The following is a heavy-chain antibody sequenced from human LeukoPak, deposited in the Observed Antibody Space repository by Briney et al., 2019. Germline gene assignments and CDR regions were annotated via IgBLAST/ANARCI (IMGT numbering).Heavy chain of an antibody. Sequence: GGSLRLSCAASGFTFSGSAMHWVRQASGKGLEWVGRIRSKPNSYATAYAASAKGRFTISRDDSKNTAYLQMNSLKTEDTAVYYCTRHADYGDGDFDYWGQGTLVTVSS. CDR3: TRHADYGDGDFDY. D-gene: IGHD4-17*01. CDR2: IRSKPNSYAT. V-gene: IGHV3-73*01. J-gene: IGHJ4*02. CDR1: GFTFSGSA.